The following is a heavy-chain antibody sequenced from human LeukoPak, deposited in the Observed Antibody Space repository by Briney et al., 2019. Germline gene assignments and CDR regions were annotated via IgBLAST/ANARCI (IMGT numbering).Heavy chain of an antibody. CDR2: IYYSGST. CDR3: ARVSWFPGTSYYYMDV. D-gene: IGHD1-1*01. Sequence: PSETLSLTCTVSGGSISSSSYYWGWIRQPPGNGLEWIGSIYYSGSTYYNPSLKSRVTISVDTSKNQFSLKLSSVTAADTAVYYCARVSWFPGTSYYYMDVWGKGTTVTVSS. J-gene: IGHJ6*03. V-gene: IGHV4-39*07. CDR1: GGSISSSSYY.